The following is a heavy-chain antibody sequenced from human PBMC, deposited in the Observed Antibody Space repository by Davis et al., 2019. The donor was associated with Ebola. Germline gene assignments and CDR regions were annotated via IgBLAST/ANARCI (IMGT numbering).Heavy chain of an antibody. D-gene: IGHD5-24*01. CDR2: ISYDGSNK. CDR1: GFTFSSYA. J-gene: IGHJ6*02. Sequence: GESLKISCAASGFTFSSYAMHWVRQAPGKGLEWVAVISYDGSNKYYADSVKGRFTISRDNSKNTLYLQMNSLRAEDTAVYYCAKEGREDGYNYGYYYGMDVWGQGTTVTVSS. V-gene: IGHV3-30-3*01. CDR3: AKEGREDGYNYGYYYGMDV.